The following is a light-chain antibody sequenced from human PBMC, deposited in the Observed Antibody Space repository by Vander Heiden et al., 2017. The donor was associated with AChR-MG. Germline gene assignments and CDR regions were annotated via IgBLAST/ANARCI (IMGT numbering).Light chain of an antibody. CDR3: QSYNLRNPLGV. J-gene: IGLJ3*02. Sequence: NFMLTQPHSVSESPGKTVPISCTGSSVNIASNPVQWYQQRPVSAPTPLTYEDTQRPSGVPDRFSGSIDSSSNTASLTNSGLKTEDEADYYCQSYNLRNPLGVFGGGTKLTVL. CDR1: SVNIASNP. V-gene: IGLV6-57*02. CDR2: EDT.